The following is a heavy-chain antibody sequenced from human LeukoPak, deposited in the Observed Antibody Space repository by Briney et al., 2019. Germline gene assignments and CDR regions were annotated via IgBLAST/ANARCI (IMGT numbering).Heavy chain of an antibody. CDR2: IKSKTDGGTT. V-gene: IGHV3-15*01. CDR1: GFTFSNAW. Sequence: PGGSLRLSCAASGFTFSNAWMSWVRQAPGKGLEWAGRIKSKTDGGTTDYAAPVKGRFTISRDDSKNTLYLQMNSLKTEDTAVYYCTSKITYWGQGTQVTVSP. CDR3: TSKITY. J-gene: IGHJ4*02.